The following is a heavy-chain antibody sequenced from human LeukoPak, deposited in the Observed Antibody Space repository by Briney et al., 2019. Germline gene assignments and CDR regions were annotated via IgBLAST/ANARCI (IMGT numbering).Heavy chain of an antibody. CDR3: AKGKDSVAGATNDY. Sequence: GGSLRLSCAVSGFTFSSYSMSCVRQAPGKGLEWVSSISSSGTYKYYADSVKGRFTISRDNAKNSLYLQMNSLRAEDTAVYYCAKGKDSVAGATNDYWGQGTLVTVSS. J-gene: IGHJ4*02. CDR2: ISSSGTYK. V-gene: IGHV3-21*01. D-gene: IGHD6-19*01. CDR1: GFTFSSYS.